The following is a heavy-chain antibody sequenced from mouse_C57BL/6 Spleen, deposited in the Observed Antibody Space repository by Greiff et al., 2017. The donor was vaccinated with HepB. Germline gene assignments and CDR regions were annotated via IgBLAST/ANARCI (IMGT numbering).Heavy chain of an antibody. D-gene: IGHD2-3*01. V-gene: IGHV1-26*01. J-gene: IGHJ2*01. CDR1: GYTFTDYY. CDR2: INPNNGGT. Sequence: VQLQQSGPELVKPGASVKISCKASGYTFTDYYMNWVKQSHGKSLEWIGDINPNNGGTSYNQKFKGKATLTVDKSSSTAYMELRSLTSEDSAVYYCARYDGYGDYWGQGTTLTVSS. CDR3: ARYDGYGDY.